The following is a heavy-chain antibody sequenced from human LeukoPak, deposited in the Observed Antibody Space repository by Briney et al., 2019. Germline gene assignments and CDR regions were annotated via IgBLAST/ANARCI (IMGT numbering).Heavy chain of an antibody. CDR2: ISTHNGLA. Sequence: GASVKVSCKASGYKFTSYGIAWVRQAPGHGPEYMGWISTHNGLANYSEKLQGRVTMTTDTSTSTAYMELRSLRSDDTAVYYCARYPRDDYGDYGPQFDYWGQGTLVTVSS. J-gene: IGHJ4*02. CDR1: GYKFTSYG. D-gene: IGHD4-17*01. V-gene: IGHV1-18*01. CDR3: ARYPRDDYGDYGPQFDY.